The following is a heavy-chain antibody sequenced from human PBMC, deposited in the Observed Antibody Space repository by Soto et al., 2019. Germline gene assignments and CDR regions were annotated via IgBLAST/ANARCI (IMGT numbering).Heavy chain of an antibody. Sequence: QVQLVESGGGVVQPGRSLRLSCAASGFTFSSYGMQWARQGPGKGLEWVAVIWYDGSNKVYADSVKGRFTISKDNSKNTLYLQMNSLRAEDTAVYYCARDLSGDYGALDTWGQGTMVSVSS. CDR2: IWYDGSNK. J-gene: IGHJ3*02. CDR1: GFTFSSYG. CDR3: ARDLSGDYGALDT. V-gene: IGHV3-33*01. D-gene: IGHD4-17*01.